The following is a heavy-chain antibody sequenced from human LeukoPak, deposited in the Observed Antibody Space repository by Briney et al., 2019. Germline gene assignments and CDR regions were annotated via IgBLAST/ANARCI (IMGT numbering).Heavy chain of an antibody. Sequence: SGGSLRLSCAASGFTFSSYAMSWVRQAPGKGLEWVSAISGSGGSTYYADSVKGRFTISRDNSKNTLYLQMNSLRAEDTAVYYCAKDKGTYDILTPGDYWGQGTLVTVSS. CDR1: GFTFSSYA. CDR2: ISGSGGST. J-gene: IGHJ4*02. V-gene: IGHV3-23*01. D-gene: IGHD3-9*01. CDR3: AKDKGTYDILTPGDY.